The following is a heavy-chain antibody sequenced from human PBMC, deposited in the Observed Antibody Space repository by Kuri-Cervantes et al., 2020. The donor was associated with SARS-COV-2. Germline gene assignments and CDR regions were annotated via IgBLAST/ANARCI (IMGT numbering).Heavy chain of an antibody. V-gene: IGHV3-48*01. CDR3: ARDQGKQQRGWA. D-gene: IGHD6-13*01. CDR2: ISSSSSTI. CDR1: GFTFSSYS. Sequence: GGSLRLSCAASGFTFSSYSMNWVRQAPGKGLEWVSYISSSSSTIYYTDSVKGRFTISRDNAKNSLYLQMNSLRAEDTAVYYCARDQGKQQRGWAWGQGTLVTVSS. J-gene: IGHJ5*02.